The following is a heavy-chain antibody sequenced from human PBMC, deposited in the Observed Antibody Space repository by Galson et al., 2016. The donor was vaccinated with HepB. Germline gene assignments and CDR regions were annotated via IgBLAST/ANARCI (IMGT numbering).Heavy chain of an antibody. V-gene: IGHV3-48*02. CDR1: GFDFRRYA. D-gene: IGHD5-24*01. J-gene: IGHJ4*02. CDR3: ARGPRWLQLGYYFDY. CDR2: ISSTGSSI. Sequence: SLRLSCAASGFDFRRYAMNWVRQAPGKGLQWLSYISSTGSSIYYADSVKGRRAVSRDNGRGSLFLQLDDLRDEDTAIYYCARGPRWLQLGYYFDYWGQGVLVTVSS.